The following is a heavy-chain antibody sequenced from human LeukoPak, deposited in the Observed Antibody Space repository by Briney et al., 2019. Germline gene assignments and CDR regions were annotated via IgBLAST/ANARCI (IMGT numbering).Heavy chain of an antibody. CDR2: LGTNGDS. Sequence: GSLRLSCVASGFSFSTYDMYWVRQAAGRGLEWVSALGTNGDSYYLGSVKGRFTISRDDGKNSLYLQMNSLGVEDTAEYYCTRELRGIASHYHGMDVWGQGTTVTVSS. J-gene: IGHJ6*02. V-gene: IGHV3-13*01. CDR1: GFSFSTYD. CDR3: TRELRGIASHYHGMDV. D-gene: IGHD6-6*01.